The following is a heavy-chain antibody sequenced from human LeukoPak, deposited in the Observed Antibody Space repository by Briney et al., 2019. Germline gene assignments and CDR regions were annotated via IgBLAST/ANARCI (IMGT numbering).Heavy chain of an antibody. CDR2: IYYSGST. D-gene: IGHD2-8*01. Sequence: SETLSLTCTVSGGSISSSSYYWGWIRQPPGKGLEWSGSIYYSGSTYYNPSLKSRVTISVDTSKNQFSLKLSSVTAADPAVYYCARECTNGVCYLDYWGQGTLVTVSS. V-gene: IGHV4-39*01. CDR1: GGSISSSSYY. CDR3: ARECTNGVCYLDY. J-gene: IGHJ4*02.